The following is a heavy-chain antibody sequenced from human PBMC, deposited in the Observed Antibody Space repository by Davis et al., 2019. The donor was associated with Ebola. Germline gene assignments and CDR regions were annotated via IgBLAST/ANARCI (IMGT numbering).Heavy chain of an antibody. D-gene: IGHD4-23*01. CDR3: AQDDYGGRSAFDI. Sequence: FTLSRDNSMHTLYLQMNSLRAEDTAVYYCAQDDYGGRSAFDIWGQGTMVTVSS. V-gene: IGHV3-30*02. J-gene: IGHJ3*02.